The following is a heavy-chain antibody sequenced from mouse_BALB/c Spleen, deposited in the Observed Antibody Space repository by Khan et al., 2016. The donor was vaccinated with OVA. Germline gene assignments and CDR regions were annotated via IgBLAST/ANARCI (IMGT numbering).Heavy chain of an antibody. CDR2: IDPFNGGT. CDR1: GYSFTSYY. D-gene: IGHD3-3*01. J-gene: IGHJ3*01. CDR3: ARGTVDY. Sequence: VQLQQSGPELMKPGASVNISCKASGYSFTSYYIHWVKQSHGKSLEWIGYIDPFNGGTDYNQKFKGKATLTVDKSSNTAYMHLSSLTSEDSAVYYCARGTVDYWGQGTLVTVSA. V-gene: IGHV1S135*01.